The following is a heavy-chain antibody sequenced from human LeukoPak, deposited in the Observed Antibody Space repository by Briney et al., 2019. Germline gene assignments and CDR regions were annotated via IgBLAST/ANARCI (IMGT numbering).Heavy chain of an antibody. Sequence: SETLSLTCTVPGGSISSYYWTWIRQSAGKGLEWIGRISTSGSTNYNPSLRSRVTMSVNTSKNQFSLNLTSVTAADTAVYSCAREGGDPRWLDPWGQGTLVTVSS. V-gene: IGHV4-4*07. J-gene: IGHJ5*02. CDR2: ISTSGST. CDR3: AREGGDPRWLDP. CDR1: GGSISSYY. D-gene: IGHD6-25*01.